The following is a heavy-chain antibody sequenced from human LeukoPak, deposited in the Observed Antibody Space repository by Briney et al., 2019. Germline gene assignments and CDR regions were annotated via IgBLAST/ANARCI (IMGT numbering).Heavy chain of an antibody. CDR1: GGTFSSYA. V-gene: IGHV1-69*05. J-gene: IGHJ3*02. Sequence: ASVKVSCKASGGTFSSYAISWVRQAPGQGLEWMGGIIPIFGTANYAQKFQGRVTITTDESTSTAYMELSRLRSEDTAAYYCARACERRGGGAFDIWGQGTMVTVSS. CDR3: ARACERRGGGAFDI. D-gene: IGHD3-16*01. CDR2: IIPIFGTA.